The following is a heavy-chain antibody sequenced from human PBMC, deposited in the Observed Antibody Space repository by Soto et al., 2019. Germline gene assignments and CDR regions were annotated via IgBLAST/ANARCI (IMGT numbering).Heavy chain of an antibody. D-gene: IGHD3-16*01. CDR2: IIPIFGTA. J-gene: IGHJ3*02. CDR3: ARTITFGEGPNAFDI. Sequence: SVKVSCQASGGTFSSYAISWVRQAPGQGLEWMGGIIPIFGTANYAQKFQGRVTITADESTSTAYMELSSLRSEDTAVYYCARTITFGEGPNAFDIWGQGTMVTVSS. V-gene: IGHV1-69*13. CDR1: GGTFSSYA.